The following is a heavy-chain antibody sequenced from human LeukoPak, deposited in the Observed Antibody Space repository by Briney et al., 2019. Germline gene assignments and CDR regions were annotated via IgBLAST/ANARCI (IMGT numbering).Heavy chain of an antibody. V-gene: IGHV4-30-4*08. Sequence: SQTLSLTCTVSGGSISSGDYYWSWIRQPPGKGLEWIGYIYYSGSTYYNPSLKSRVTISVDTSKNQFSLKLSSVTAADTAVYYCVRSDGSGYYPRTLDYWGQETLVTVSS. CDR1: GGSISSGDYY. CDR3: VRSDGSGYYPRTLDY. J-gene: IGHJ4*02. CDR2: IYYSGST. D-gene: IGHD3-22*01.